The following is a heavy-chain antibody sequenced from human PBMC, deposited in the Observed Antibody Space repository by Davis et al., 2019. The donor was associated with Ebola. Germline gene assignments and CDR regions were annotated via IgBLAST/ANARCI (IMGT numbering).Heavy chain of an antibody. V-gene: IGHV4-34*01. Sequence: PSETLSLTCAVYGGSFSGYYWSWIRQPPGKGLEWIGEINHSGSTNYNPSLKSRVTISVDTSKNQFSLKLSSVTAADTAVYYCARAGRITVRDFWSGYPTLYYWGQGTLVTVSS. CDR3: ARAGRITVRDFWSGYPTLYY. D-gene: IGHD3-3*01. CDR1: GGSFSGYY. J-gene: IGHJ4*02. CDR2: INHSGST.